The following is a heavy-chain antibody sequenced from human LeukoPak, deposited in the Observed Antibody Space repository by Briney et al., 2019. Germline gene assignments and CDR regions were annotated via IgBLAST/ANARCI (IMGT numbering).Heavy chain of an antibody. J-gene: IGHJ4*02. V-gene: IGHV3-48*03. Sequence: GGSLGLSCAASGFTFSSYEMNWVRQAPGKGLEWVSYISSSGSTIYYADSVKGRFTISRDNAKNSLYLQMNSLRAEDTAVYYCARDRPLIVGATRAFDYWGQGTLVTVSS. CDR3: ARDRPLIVGATRAFDY. CDR1: GFTFSSYE. D-gene: IGHD1-26*01. CDR2: ISSSGSTI.